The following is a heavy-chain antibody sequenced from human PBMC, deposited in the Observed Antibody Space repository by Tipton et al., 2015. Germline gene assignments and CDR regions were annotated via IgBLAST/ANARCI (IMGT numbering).Heavy chain of an antibody. CDR3: ACHDYDLLTRDYQTVDY. J-gene: IGHJ4*02. CDR1: AYSISTDYY. D-gene: IGHD3-9*01. Sequence: TLSLTCAVSAYSISTDYYWVWIRQPPGKGLEWIGTISHSGSTYYTPSLKSRVTISADTSKNQFSLRLSSATAADTAVYYCACHDYDLLTRDYQTVDYWGQGTVVTVSS. CDR2: ISHSGST. V-gene: IGHV4-38-2*01.